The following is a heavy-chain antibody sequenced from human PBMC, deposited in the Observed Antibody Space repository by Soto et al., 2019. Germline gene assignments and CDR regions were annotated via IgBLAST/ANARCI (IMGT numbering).Heavy chain of an antibody. CDR2: IYYSGST. CDR1: GGSISSGGYY. CDR3: EKVIGAPDAFDI. Sequence: ASETLSLTCTVSGGSISSGGYYWSWIRQHPGKGLEWIGYIYYSGSTYYNPSLKSRVTISVETSKNQFSLKLNSVTAADTAVYFGEKVIGAPDAFDIWGQGKMVNVSS. J-gene: IGHJ3*02. V-gene: IGHV4-31*03. D-gene: IGHD3-22*01.